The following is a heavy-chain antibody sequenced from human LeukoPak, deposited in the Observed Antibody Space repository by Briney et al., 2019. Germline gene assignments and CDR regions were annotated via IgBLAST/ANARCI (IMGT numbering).Heavy chain of an antibody. J-gene: IGHJ4*02. CDR2: INHSGST. CDR1: GGSFSGYY. CDR3: ARGGGPTGYYFDY. D-gene: IGHD3-9*01. V-gene: IGHV4-34*01. Sequence: SETLSLTCAVYGGSFSGYYWSWIRQPPGKGLEWIGEINHSGSTNYNPSLKSRVTISVDTSKNQFSLKLSSVTAADTTVYYCARGGGPTGYYFDYWGRGTLVTVSS.